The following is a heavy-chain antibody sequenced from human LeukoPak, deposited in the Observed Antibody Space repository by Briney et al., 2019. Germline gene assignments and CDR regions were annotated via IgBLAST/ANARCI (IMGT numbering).Heavy chain of an antibody. CDR1: GGPISSYY. CDR2: IYYSGST. D-gene: IGHD2-2*02. Sequence: PSETLSLTCTVSGGPISSYYWSWIRQPPGKGLEWIGYIYYSGSTNYNPSLKSRVTISVDTSKNQFSLKLSSVTAADTAVYYCARGYPGWYFDLWGRGTLVTVSS. CDR3: ARGYPGWYFDL. J-gene: IGHJ2*01. V-gene: IGHV4-59*01.